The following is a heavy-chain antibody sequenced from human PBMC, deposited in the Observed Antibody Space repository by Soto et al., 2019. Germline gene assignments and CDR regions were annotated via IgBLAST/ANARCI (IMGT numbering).Heavy chain of an antibody. Sequence: GGSLRLSCGASGFSIKNYAMSWVRQAPGKGLEWVSVISGSGATIYYAGSVKGRFSISRDSLKNTVYLQMNSLRPEDTAVYYCAKDQVEYCSAASCFGAFDYWGQGTLVTVSS. J-gene: IGHJ4*02. D-gene: IGHD2-2*01. CDR3: AKDQVEYCSAASCFGAFDY. CDR2: ISGSGATI. V-gene: IGHV3-23*01. CDR1: GFSIKNYA.